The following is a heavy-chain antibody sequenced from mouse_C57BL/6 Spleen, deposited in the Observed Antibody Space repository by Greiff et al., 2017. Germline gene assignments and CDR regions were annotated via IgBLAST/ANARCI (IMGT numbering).Heavy chain of an antibody. CDR1: GFNIKDDY. CDR3: TLYGNYYYYAMDY. V-gene: IGHV14-4*01. Sequence: EVQLQQSGAELVRPGASVKLSCTASGFNIKDDYMHWVKQRPEQGLEWIGWIDPENGDTEYASKFQGKATITADTSSNTAYLQLSSLTSEDTAVYCCTLYGNYYYYAMDYWGQGTSVTVSS. J-gene: IGHJ4*01. D-gene: IGHD2-1*01. CDR2: IDPENGDT.